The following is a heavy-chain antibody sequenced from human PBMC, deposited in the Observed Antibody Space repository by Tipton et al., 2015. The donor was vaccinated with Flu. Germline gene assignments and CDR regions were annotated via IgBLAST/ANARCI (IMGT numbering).Heavy chain of an antibody. CDR1: GFTFSSYW. Sequence: SGFTFSSYWMHWVRQVPGKGLVWVSRINSDASSTSYADSVKGRFTISRDNAKNTLYLQMNSLRAEDTAVYYCARAIAVAGTGGYYWGQGTLVTVSS. J-gene: IGHJ4*02. V-gene: IGHV3-74*01. CDR2: INSDASST. CDR3: ARAIAVAGTGGYY. D-gene: IGHD6-19*01.